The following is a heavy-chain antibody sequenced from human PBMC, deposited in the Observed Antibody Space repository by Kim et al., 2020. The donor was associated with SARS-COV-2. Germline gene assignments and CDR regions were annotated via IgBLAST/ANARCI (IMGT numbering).Heavy chain of an antibody. J-gene: IGHJ4*02. D-gene: IGHD6-19*01. CDR2: IWYDGSNK. Sequence: GGSLRLSCAASGFTFSSYGMHWVRQAPGKGLEWVAVIWYDGSNKYYADSVKGRFTISRDHSKNTLYLQMNSLRAEDTAVYYCARDEHSSGWYIDYWGQGTLVTVSS. CDR3: ARDEHSSGWYIDY. CDR1: GFTFSSYG. V-gene: IGHV3-33*08.